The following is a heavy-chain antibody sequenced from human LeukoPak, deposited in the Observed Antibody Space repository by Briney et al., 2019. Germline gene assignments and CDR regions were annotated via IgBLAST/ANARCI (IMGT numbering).Heavy chain of an antibody. Sequence: GGSLRLSCAASGFTFSSYGMHWVRQAPGKGLEWVAFIRYDGSNKCYADSVKGRFTISRDNSKNTLYLQMNSLRAEDTAVYYCARAVGALSSGDFDYWGQGTLVTVSS. V-gene: IGHV3-30*02. CDR3: ARAVGALSSGDFDY. D-gene: IGHD1-26*01. J-gene: IGHJ4*02. CDR2: IRYDGSNK. CDR1: GFTFSSYG.